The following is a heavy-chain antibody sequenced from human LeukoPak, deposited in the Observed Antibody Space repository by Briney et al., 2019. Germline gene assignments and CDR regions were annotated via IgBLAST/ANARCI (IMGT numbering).Heavy chain of an antibody. CDR1: GYSRTELC. Sequence: ASVKVSCKVSGYSRTELCMHWVRQAPGKGLEWEGGFSPGDGETIYAQRSQGRVTMTEATSTDTAYMELRSLTYEDTAVYYCATRLGEFSSRDAFNIWGQGTMVTVSS. CDR2: FSPGDGET. CDR3: ATRLGEFSSRDAFNI. V-gene: IGHV1-24*01. J-gene: IGHJ3*02. D-gene: IGHD3-16*02.